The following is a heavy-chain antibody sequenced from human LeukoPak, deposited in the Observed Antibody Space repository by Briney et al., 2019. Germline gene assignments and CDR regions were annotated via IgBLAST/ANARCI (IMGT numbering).Heavy chain of an antibody. CDR3: ARGGSYLSAFDI. CDR2: ISSASNYI. D-gene: IGHD1-26*01. CDR1: GFTFSSYY. J-gene: IGHJ3*02. Sequence: PGGSLRLSCVASGFTFSSYYIHWVRQAPGKGLEWVSSISSASNYIYYADSVKGRFTISRDNSKNMLYLQMNSLRAEDTAVYYCARGGSYLSAFDIWGQGTMVTVSS. V-gene: IGHV3-21*04.